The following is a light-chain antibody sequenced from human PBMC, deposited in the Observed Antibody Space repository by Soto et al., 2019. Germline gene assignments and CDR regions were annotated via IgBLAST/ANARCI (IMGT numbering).Light chain of an antibody. J-gene: IGKJ2*01. CDR1: RSVLYSSNIKNS. CDR3: QQDFSTPYT. V-gene: IGKV4-1*01. Sequence: DLVLTQPPDSLPVSLGERAPITCKSSRSVLYSSNIKNSLAWYQQKPGQPPKLLIYWASTRESGVPDRFSGSGSGTDFTLTISSLQAEDGAVYYGQQDFSTPYTFGQGTKLESK. CDR2: WAS.